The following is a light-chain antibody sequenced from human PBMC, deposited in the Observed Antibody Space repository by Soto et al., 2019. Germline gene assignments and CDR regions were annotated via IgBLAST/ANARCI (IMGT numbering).Light chain of an antibody. Sequence: DIQMTQSPPSLSASVGDRVTITCRASETITDFLNWYQLKPGKAPKLLIYSASNLQPGVPSTFSGSGYGTDFTLTLSGLQHEDSATYYCQPHFSPFVTFGAGTKVEV. CDR3: QPHFSPFVT. CDR2: SAS. CDR1: ETITDF. J-gene: IGKJ4*01. V-gene: IGKV1-39*01.